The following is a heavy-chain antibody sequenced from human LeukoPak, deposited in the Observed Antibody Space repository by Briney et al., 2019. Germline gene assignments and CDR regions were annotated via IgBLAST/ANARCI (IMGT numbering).Heavy chain of an antibody. V-gene: IGHV4-34*01. CDR2: INHSGST. CDR1: GGSFSGYY. CDR3: ARHLDYGDYGRRSSFGY. Sequence: SETLSLTCAVYGGSFSGYYWSWIRQPPGKGLEWIGEINHSGSTNYNPSLKSRVTISVDTSKNQFSLKLSSVTAADTAVYYCARHLDYGDYGRRSSFGYWGQGTLVTVSS. J-gene: IGHJ4*02. D-gene: IGHD4-17*01.